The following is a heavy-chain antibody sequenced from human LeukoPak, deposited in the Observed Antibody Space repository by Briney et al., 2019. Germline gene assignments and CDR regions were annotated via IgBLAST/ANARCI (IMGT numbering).Heavy chain of an antibody. CDR3: ARWGGSYDY. CDR1: GGSISGYY. D-gene: IGHD1-26*01. V-gene: IGHV4-59*01. Sequence: SETLSLTCAVSGGSISGYYWSWIRQPPGKGLEWIGYISYSGSTDYNPSLKSRVTISIDTSTNQFSLKLSSVTAADTAVYYCARWGGSYDYWGQGTLVTVSS. CDR2: ISYSGST. J-gene: IGHJ4*02.